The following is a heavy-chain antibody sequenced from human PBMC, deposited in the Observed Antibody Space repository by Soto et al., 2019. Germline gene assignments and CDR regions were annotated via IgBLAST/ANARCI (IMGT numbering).Heavy chain of an antibody. CDR1: GYTITSSY. J-gene: IGHJ5*02. CDR3: ARARQYYDSEFDP. V-gene: IGHV1-46*01. D-gene: IGHD3-22*01. Sequence: ASVKVSCKASGYTITSSYMNWVRQAPGQGLEWMGIINPSGGSTSYAQKFQGRVTMTRDTSTSTVYMELSSLRSEDTAMYYCARARQYYDSEFDPWGEGTLVTVSS. CDR2: INPSGGST.